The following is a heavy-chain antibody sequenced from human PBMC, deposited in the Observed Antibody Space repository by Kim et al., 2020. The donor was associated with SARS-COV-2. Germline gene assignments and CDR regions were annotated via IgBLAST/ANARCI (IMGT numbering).Heavy chain of an antibody. Sequence: ASVKVSCKASGYTFTSYDINWVRQATGQGLEWMGWMNPNSGNTGYAQKFQGRVTMTRNTSISTAYMELSSLRSEDTAVYYCARGAHPLYNYYDSSGYYLDYWGQGTLVTVSS. D-gene: IGHD3-22*01. CDR2: MNPNSGNT. J-gene: IGHJ4*02. V-gene: IGHV1-8*01. CDR3: ARGAHPLYNYYDSSGYYLDY. CDR1: GYTFTSYD.